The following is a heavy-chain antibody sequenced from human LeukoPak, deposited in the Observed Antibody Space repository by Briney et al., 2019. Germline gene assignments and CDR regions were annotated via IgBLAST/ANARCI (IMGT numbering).Heavy chain of an antibody. CDR3: ARDPRSKGGDWGDFDY. J-gene: IGHJ4*02. D-gene: IGHD2-21*02. V-gene: IGHV3-7*01. CDR1: GFTFSSYG. Sequence: GRSLRLSCAASGFTFSSYGMHWVRQAPGKGLEWVANIKQDGSEKYYVDSVKGRFTISRVNAKNSLYLQMNSLRAEDTAVYYCARDPRSKGGDWGDFDYWGQGTLVTVSS. CDR2: IKQDGSEK.